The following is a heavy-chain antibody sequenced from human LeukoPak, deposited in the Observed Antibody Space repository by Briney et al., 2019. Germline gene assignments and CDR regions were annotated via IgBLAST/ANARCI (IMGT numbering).Heavy chain of an antibody. CDR2: INHSGST. CDR1: GGSISSYY. D-gene: IGHD3-22*01. Sequence: PSETLSLTCTGSGGSISSYYWSWIRQPPGKGLEWIGEINHSGSTNYNPSLKSRVTISVDTSKNQFSLKLSSVTAADTAVYYCAREVRYDSSGYYWYFDLWGRGTLVTVSS. CDR3: AREVRYDSSGYYWYFDL. J-gene: IGHJ2*01. V-gene: IGHV4-34*01.